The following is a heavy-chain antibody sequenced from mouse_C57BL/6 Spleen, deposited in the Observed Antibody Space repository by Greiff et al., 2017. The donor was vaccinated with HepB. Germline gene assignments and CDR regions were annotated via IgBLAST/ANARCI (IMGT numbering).Heavy chain of an antibody. CDR1: GYTFTSYG. D-gene: IGHD2-10*01. Sequence: VQLQQSGAELVRPGASVKLSCKASGYTFTSYGISWVKQRTGQGLEWIGEIYPRSGNTYYNEKFKGKATLTADKSSSTAYMELRSLTSEDSAVYFCAGEGAYSGNFYAMDYWGQGTSVTVSS. J-gene: IGHJ4*01. CDR3: AGEGAYSGNFYAMDY. V-gene: IGHV1-81*01. CDR2: IYPRSGNT.